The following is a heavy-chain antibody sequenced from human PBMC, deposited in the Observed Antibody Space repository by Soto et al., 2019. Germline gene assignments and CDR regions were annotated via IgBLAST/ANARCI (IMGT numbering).Heavy chain of an antibody. J-gene: IGHJ6*02. V-gene: IGHV3-23*01. CDR3: AKDLATMIRGIRVGMDV. D-gene: IGHD3-10*01. Sequence: SGGSLRLSCAASGVTFSSYAMSWVRQAPGKGLEWVSAISGSGGSTYNADSVKGRFTISRDNSKNTLYLQMNSLRAEDTAVYYCAKDLATMIRGIRVGMDVWGQGTTVTVSS. CDR2: ISGSGGST. CDR1: GVTFSSYA.